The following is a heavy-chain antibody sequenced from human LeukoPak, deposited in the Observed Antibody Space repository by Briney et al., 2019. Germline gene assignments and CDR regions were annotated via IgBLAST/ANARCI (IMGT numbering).Heavy chain of an antibody. V-gene: IGHV3-21*01. D-gene: IGHD2-21*01. Sequence: GGSLRLSCAASGFTFSSYAMNWVRQAPGKGLEWVSSISSVSTYIYYADSVRGRFTISRDNARNSLYLQLNSLRAEDTAVYFCARYSEVYYYVDVWGTGTTVTVSS. CDR3: ARYSEVYYYVDV. CDR1: GFTFSSYA. J-gene: IGHJ6*03. CDR2: ISSVSTYI.